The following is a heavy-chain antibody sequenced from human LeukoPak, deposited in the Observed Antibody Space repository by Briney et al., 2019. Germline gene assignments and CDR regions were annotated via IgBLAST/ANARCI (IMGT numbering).Heavy chain of an antibody. J-gene: IGHJ5*02. CDR3: ARFRYGSESKYNWFDP. V-gene: IGHV1-46*01. CDR1: GYTFTSYY. CDR2: INPSGGST. Sequence: GASVKVSCKASGYTFTSYYMHWVRQAPGQGLEWMGIINPSGGSTSYAQKFQGRVTMTRDMSTSTVYMELSRLRSDDTAVYYCARFRYGSESKYNWFDPWGQGTLVTVSS. D-gene: IGHD3-10*01.